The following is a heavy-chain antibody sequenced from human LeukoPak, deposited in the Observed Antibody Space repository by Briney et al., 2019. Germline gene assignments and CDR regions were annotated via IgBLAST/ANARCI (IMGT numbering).Heavy chain of an antibody. V-gene: IGHV4-59*01. Sequence: SETLSLTCTVSGVPISSYYWSWIRQPPGKGLEWIGYIYYRVTSDYNPSLKSRVTMSVDMSTRQISLKLSSVTAADTAVYYCARAVGGDGSGSLWGPGTLVTVSS. CDR2: IYYRVTS. J-gene: IGHJ4*02. D-gene: IGHD3-10*01. CDR3: ARAVGGDGSGSL. CDR1: GVPISSYY.